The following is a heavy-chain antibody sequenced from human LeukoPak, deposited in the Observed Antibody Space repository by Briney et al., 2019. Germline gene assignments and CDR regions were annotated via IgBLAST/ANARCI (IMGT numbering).Heavy chain of an antibody. CDR2: ISYNSDTI. CDR3: AKDYCGGDCYSGWYFDL. J-gene: IGHJ2*01. V-gene: IGHV3-9*01. CDR1: GFTFDDYA. Sequence: PGRSLRLSCAASGFTFDDYAVHWVRHAPGKGLEWVSGISYNSDTIAYADSVKGRFTISRDNAKNSLYLQMNSLRAEDTALYYCAKDYCGGDCYSGWYFDLWGRGTLVTVSS. D-gene: IGHD2-21*02.